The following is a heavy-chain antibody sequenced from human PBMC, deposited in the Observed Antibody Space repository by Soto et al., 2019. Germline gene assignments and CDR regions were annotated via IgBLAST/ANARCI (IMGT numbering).Heavy chain of an antibody. CDR1: GFTFSSYT. Sequence: QVQLVESGGGVVQPGRSLRLSCAASGFTFSSYTMHWVRQAPGKGLEWVALIYYDGSQKYYADSVKGRFTISRDNSKKMMNLDMNSLRTEDTAVYYCTRGGGNQLGDCYDNWGQGTLGTVSS. V-gene: IGHV3-30*04. J-gene: IGHJ4*02. CDR3: TRGGGNQLGDCYDN. D-gene: IGHD2-21*02. CDR2: IYYDGSQK.